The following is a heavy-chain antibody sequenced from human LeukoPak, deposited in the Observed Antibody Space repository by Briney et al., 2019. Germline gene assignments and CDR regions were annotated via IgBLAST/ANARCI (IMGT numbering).Heavy chain of an antibody. CDR3: ARDADWGYDAFDI. J-gene: IGHJ3*02. CDR1: GDSVSVSRDV. Sequence: SQTLSLTCGISGDSVSVSRDVCNWIRHSPSRGLEWLGRTYYKSKWYTDFAVSVKSRITISPDTSKNQFSLQLNSVTPEDTAVYYCARDADWGYDAFDIWGQGTMVTVSS. D-gene: IGHD7-27*01. CDR2: TYYKSKWYT. V-gene: IGHV6-1*01.